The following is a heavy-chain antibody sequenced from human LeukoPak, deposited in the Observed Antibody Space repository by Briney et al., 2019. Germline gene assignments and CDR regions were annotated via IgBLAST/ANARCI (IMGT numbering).Heavy chain of an antibody. D-gene: IGHD4-23*01. CDR3: ARDLGGLLRGYGMDI. V-gene: IGHV3-21*01. CDR2: ISASSTYI. Sequence: GGSLRLSCGASGFIFSSYSMTWVRQAPGKGLEWVSSISASSTYIFYADAVKGQFTVSRDNAENSLYLQMNSLRVEDTAVYYCARDLGGLLRGYGMDIWGLGTTVTVSS. J-gene: IGHJ6*02. CDR1: GFIFSSYS.